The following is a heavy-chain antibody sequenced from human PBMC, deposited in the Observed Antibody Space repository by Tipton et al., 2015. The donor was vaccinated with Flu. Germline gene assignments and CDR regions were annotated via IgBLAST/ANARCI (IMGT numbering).Heavy chain of an antibody. V-gene: IGHV4-39*07. Sequence: SNYGMHWVRQAPGKGLEWIGTIYYTGSTYYNPSLKSRVTISVDTSKNQFSLKLSSVTAADTAVYYCAREGQSYFDYWGQGTLVTGSS. CDR2: IYYTGST. CDR1: SNYG. J-gene: IGHJ4*02. CDR3: AREGQSYFDY.